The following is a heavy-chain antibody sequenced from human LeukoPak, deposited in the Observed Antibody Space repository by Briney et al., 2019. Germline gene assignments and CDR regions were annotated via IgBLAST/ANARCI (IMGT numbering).Heavy chain of an antibody. V-gene: IGHV3-7*01. CDR2: IKHDGSEK. D-gene: IGHD1-14*01. Sequence: GGSLRLSCAASVFTFSSYYMSWVRQAPGKGLEWVAKIKHDGSEKSYVESVKGRFTISRDNAKNSLYLQMNSLRAEDTAVYYCATSFRDREEKIDYWGQGSLVTVSS. CDR1: VFTFSSYY. CDR3: ATSFRDREEKIDY. J-gene: IGHJ4*02.